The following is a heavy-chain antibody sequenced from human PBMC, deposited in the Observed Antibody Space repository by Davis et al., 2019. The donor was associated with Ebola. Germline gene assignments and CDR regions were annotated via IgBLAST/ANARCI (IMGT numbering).Heavy chain of an antibody. J-gene: IGHJ3*02. Sequence: PAGSLSLSCAASGFTVSSNYMSWVRQAPGQGLEWVSVIYSGGSTYYADSVKGRFTISRDNAKNTLYLQMNSLRAEDTAVYYCARDREAELWAGAFDIWGQGTMVTVSS. D-gene: IGHD5-18*01. V-gene: IGHV3-53*01. CDR1: GFTVSSNY. CDR2: IYSGGST. CDR3: ARDREAELWAGAFDI.